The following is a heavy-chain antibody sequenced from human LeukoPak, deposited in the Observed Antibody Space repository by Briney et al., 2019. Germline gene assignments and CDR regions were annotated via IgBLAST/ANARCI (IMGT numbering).Heavy chain of an antibody. CDR3: AITYRGMVRGVIYY. D-gene: IGHD3-10*01. V-gene: IGHV4-34*01. CDR2: INHSGST. CDR1: GGSFSGYY. J-gene: IGHJ4*02. Sequence: SETLSLTCAVYGGSFSGYYWSWIRQPPGKGLEWIGEINHSGSTNYNPSLKSRVTISVDTSKNQFSLKLSSVTAADTAVYYCAITYRGMVRGVIYYWGQGTLVTVSS.